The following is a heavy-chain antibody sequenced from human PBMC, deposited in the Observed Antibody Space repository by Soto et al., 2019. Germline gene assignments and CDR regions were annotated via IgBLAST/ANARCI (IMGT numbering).Heavy chain of an antibody. J-gene: IGHJ3*02. V-gene: IGHV3-30*03. Sequence: HPVGSLRLACAASGFTFSSYGMHWVRQAPGKGLEWVAVISYDGSNKYYADSVKGRFTISRDNSKNTLYLQMNSLRAEDTAVYYCAGSSSSDYDAFDIWGQGTMVTVSS. D-gene: IGHD6-6*01. CDR2: ISYDGSNK. CDR3: AGSSSSDYDAFDI. CDR1: GFTFSSYG.